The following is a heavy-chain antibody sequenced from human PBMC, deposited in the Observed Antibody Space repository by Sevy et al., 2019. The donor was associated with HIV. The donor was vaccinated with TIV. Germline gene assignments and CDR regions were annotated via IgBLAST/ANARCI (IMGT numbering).Heavy chain of an antibody. CDR2: IWYDGSKK. CDR1: GFTFSNYG. V-gene: IGHV3-33*01. J-gene: IGHJ6*02. D-gene: IGHD3-16*01. Sequence: GGSLRLSCAGSGFTFSNYGMHWVRQAPGKGLEWVAIIWYDGSKKYYTESVKGRFTISRDNSKNMLYLQMNGLRAEDTAVYYCARDKLQTTGSLGDYYYGLDVWGQGTRVTVSS. CDR3: ARDKLQTTGSLGDYYYGLDV.